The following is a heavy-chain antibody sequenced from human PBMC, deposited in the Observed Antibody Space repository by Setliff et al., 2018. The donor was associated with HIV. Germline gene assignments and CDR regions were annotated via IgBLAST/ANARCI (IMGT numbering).Heavy chain of an antibody. CDR3: ARGYPGIAVAGLTYYYYYYMDV. V-gene: IGHV4-4*02. CDR2: ISPSGRT. CDR1: GGSISTDNW. Sequence: SETLSLTCAVSGGSISTDNWWNWVRQTPGKGLEWIGEISPSGRTNYNPSLKSRVTISVDSSKNQFSLKMTSVTAADTAVYYCARGYPGIAVAGLTYYYYYYMDVWGKGTTVTVSS. J-gene: IGHJ6*03. D-gene: IGHD6-19*01.